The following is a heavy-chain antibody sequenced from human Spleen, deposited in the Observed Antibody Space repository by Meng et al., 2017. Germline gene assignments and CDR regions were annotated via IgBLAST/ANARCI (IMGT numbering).Heavy chain of an antibody. D-gene: IGHD1-26*01. J-gene: IGHJ5*02. CDR1: GYTFTGYY. CDR2: INPNSGGT. CDR3: ARESLTYSGSPRWFDP. V-gene: IGHV1-2*02. Sequence: QGQPGQSGAEVKKPGASVKVSCKASGYTFTGYYMHWVRQAPGQGLEWMGWINPNSGGTNYAQKFQGRVTMTRDTSISTAYMELSRLRSDDTAVYYCARESLTYSGSPRWFDPWGQGTLVTVSS.